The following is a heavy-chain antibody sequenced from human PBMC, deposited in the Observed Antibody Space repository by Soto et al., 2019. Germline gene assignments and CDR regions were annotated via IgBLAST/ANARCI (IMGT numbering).Heavy chain of an antibody. CDR3: ARPGTTGTTAYYYGMDV. CDR2: IDPSDSYT. J-gene: IGHJ6*02. CDR1: GYSFTSYW. D-gene: IGHD1-1*01. Sequence: PGESLKISCKGSGYSFTSYWISWVRQMPGKGLEWMGRIDPSDSYTNYSPSFQGHVTISADKSISTAYLQWSSLKASDTAMYYCARPGTTGTTAYYYGMDVWGQGTTVTVSS. V-gene: IGHV5-10-1*01.